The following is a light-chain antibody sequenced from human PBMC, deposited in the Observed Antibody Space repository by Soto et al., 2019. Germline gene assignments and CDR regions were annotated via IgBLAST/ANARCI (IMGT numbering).Light chain of an antibody. J-gene: IGKJ1*01. CDR2: GAS. V-gene: IGKV3-20*01. Sequence: EIVLTQSPGTLSLSPGERATLSCRASQSVSSSYLAWYQQKPGQAPRLLIYGASRRATGIPDRISGSGSGTDFTLTISRLEPEDFAVYYCQQYGSSPWTFGQGTKVEIK. CDR1: QSVSSSY. CDR3: QQYGSSPWT.